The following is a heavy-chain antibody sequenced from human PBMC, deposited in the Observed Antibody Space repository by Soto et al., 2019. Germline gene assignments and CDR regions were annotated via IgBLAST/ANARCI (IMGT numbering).Heavy chain of an antibody. CDR2: IFPGDSDT. CDR1: GYYFASHW. V-gene: IGHV5-51*01. D-gene: IGHD1-20*01. CDR3: ARRPNWKSDY. Sequence: PGESLKISCVASGYYFASHWIAWVRQMPGKGLELMGVIFPGDSDTTYSPNFQGQVTISVDKSISTAYLQWSSLKASDTAMYYCARRPNWKSDYWGQGTLVTVYS. J-gene: IGHJ4*02.